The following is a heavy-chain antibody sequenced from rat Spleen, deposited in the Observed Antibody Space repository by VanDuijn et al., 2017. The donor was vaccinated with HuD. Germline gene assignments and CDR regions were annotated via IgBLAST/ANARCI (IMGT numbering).Heavy chain of an antibody. V-gene: IGHV5-7*01. J-gene: IGHJ3*01. CDR2: ISYDGSST. CDR1: GFTFSDYY. CDR3: VRHALMYTTDSFTY. D-gene: IGHD1-6*01. Sequence: EVQLVESGGGLVQPGRSLKLSCAASGFTFSDYYMAWVRQAPNKGLEWVASISYDGSSTYYRDSVKGRFTISRDNAKNTLYLQMDSLRSEDTATYYCVRHALMYTTDSFTYWGQGTLVTVSS.